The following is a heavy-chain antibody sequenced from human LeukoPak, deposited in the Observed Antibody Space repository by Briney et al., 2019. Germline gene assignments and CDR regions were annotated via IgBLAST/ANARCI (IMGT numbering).Heavy chain of an antibody. CDR1: GFTFSSYA. Sequence: GGSLRLPCAASGFTFSSYAMHWVRQAPGKGLEWVAVISYDGSNKYYADSVKGRFTISRDNSKNTLYLQMNSLRAEDTAVYYCARPLAAPGYWGQGTLVTVSS. CDR2: ISYDGSNK. V-gene: IGHV3-30*04. J-gene: IGHJ4*02. D-gene: IGHD6-6*01. CDR3: ARPLAAPGY.